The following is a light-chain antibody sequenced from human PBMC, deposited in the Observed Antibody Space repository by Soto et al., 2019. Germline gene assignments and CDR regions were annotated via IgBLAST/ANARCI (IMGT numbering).Light chain of an antibody. CDR1: QGISSY. Sequence: EIPLTQSPSFLSASVGDRVNITCRASQGISSYLAWYQQKPGKAPKLLIYAASTLQSGVPSRFSGSGSGTEFTLTISSLQPDDFATYYCQQYNTFGQGTKVDIK. CDR2: AAS. CDR3: QQYNT. V-gene: IGKV1-9*01. J-gene: IGKJ1*01.